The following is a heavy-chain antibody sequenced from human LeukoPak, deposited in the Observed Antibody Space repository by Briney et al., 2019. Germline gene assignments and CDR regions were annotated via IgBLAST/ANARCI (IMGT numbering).Heavy chain of an antibody. D-gene: IGHD4-17*01. J-gene: IGHJ4*02. CDR1: GGSFSGYY. CDR2: INHSGST. CDR3: ARHDYGDYPPHY. Sequence: PSETLSLTCAVYGGSFSGYYWSWIRQPPGKGLEWIGEINHSGSTNYNPSLKSRVTISVDTSKNQFSLKLSSVPAADTAVYYCARHDYGDYPPHYRGQGTLVTVSS. V-gene: IGHV4-34*01.